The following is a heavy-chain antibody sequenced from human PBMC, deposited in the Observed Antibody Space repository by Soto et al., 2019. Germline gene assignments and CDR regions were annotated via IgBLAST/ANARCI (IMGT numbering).Heavy chain of an antibody. CDR3: ARAYCSSTSCYRGGNYYYYGMDV. Sequence: ASVKVSCKASGYNFTGYYMHWVRQAPGQGLEWMGWINPNSGGTNYAQKFQGWVTMTRDTSISTAYMELSRLRSDDTAVYYCARAYCSSTSCYRGGNYYYYGMDVWGQGTTVTVSS. J-gene: IGHJ6*02. D-gene: IGHD2-2*02. CDR1: GYNFTGYY. V-gene: IGHV1-2*04. CDR2: INPNSGGT.